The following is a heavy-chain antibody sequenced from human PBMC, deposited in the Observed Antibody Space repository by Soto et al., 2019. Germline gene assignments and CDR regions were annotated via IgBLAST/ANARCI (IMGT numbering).Heavy chain of an antibody. Sequence: SSVKVSCKASGYTFTSYGISWVRQAPGQGLEWMGWISAYNGNTNYAQKLQGRVTMTTDTSTSTAYMELRSLRSDDTAVYYCARDGPADSSGWYEYFDYWGQGTLVTVAS. D-gene: IGHD6-19*01. CDR2: ISAYNGNT. V-gene: IGHV1-18*04. CDR3: ARDGPADSSGWYEYFDY. J-gene: IGHJ4*02. CDR1: GYTFTSYG.